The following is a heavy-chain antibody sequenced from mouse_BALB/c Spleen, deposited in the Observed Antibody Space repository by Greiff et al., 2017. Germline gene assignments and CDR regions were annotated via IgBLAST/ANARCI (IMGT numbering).Heavy chain of an antibody. V-gene: IGHV5-17*02. Sequence: DVKVVESGGGLVQPGGSRKLSCAASGFTFSSFGMHWVRQAPEKGLEWVAYISSGSSTIYYADTVKGRFTISRDNPKNTLFLQMTSLRSEDTAMYYCARDSSGSFDYWGQGTLVTVSA. D-gene: IGHD3-2*01. CDR3: ARDSSGSFDY. J-gene: IGHJ3*01. CDR2: ISSGSSTI. CDR1: GFTFSSFG.